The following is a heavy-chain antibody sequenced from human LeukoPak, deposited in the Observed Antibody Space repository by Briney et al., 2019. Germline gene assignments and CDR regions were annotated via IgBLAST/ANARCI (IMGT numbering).Heavy chain of an antibody. D-gene: IGHD2-8*01. V-gene: IGHV7-4-1*02. CDR1: GYTFSGYY. CDR2: INTNTGNP. CDR3: ARVPFVVMGVTGNWFDP. Sequence: ASVEVSCKASGYTFSGYYIHWVRQAPGQGLEWMGWINTNTGNPTYDQGFAGRFVFSLDTSVSTAYLQISRLKPEDTAVYYCARVPFVVMGVTGNWFDPWGQGTLVIVSS. J-gene: IGHJ5*02.